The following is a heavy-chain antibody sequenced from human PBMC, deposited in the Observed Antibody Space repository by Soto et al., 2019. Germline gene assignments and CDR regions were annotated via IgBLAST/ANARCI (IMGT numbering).Heavy chain of an antibody. CDR3: ARDMMGATLYYYYYGMDV. CDR2: ISGSGGST. D-gene: IGHD1-26*01. Sequence: EVQLLESGGGLVQPGGSLRLSCAASGFTFSSYAMSWVRQAPGKGLEWVSAISGSGGSTYYADSVKGRFTISRDNSKNTLYLQMNSLRAEDTAVYYCARDMMGATLYYYYYGMDVWGQGTTVTVSS. J-gene: IGHJ6*02. V-gene: IGHV3-23*01. CDR1: GFTFSSYA.